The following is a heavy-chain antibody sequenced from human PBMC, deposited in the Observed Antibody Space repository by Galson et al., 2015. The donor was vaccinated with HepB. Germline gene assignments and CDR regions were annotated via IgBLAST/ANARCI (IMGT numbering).Heavy chain of an antibody. J-gene: IGHJ4*02. CDR2: IYYTGNT. Sequence: TLSLTCTVSGGSISSSSYYWGWIRQPPGKGLEWIGSIYYTGNTYYNPSLKSRVTISVDTSKNQFSLKLSSVTAADTAVYYCARQGYDGYYDYWGQGTLVTVSS. D-gene: IGHD3-16*01. CDR1: GGSISSSSYY. CDR3: ARQGYDGYYDY. V-gene: IGHV4-39*01.